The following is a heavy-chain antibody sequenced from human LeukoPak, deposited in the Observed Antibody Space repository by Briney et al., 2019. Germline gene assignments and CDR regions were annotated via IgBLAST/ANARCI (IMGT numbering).Heavy chain of an antibody. V-gene: IGHV1-69*04. D-gene: IGHD2-2*01. CDR3: ATIGYCSSTSCAQKA. Sequence: SVKVSCKASGGTFSSYAISWVRQAPGQGLEWMGRIIPILGIANYAQKFQGRVTITADKSTSTAYMELSSLRSEDTAVYYCATIGYCSSTSCAQKALGQGTLVTGSS. J-gene: IGHJ5*02. CDR1: GGTFSSYA. CDR2: IIPILGIA.